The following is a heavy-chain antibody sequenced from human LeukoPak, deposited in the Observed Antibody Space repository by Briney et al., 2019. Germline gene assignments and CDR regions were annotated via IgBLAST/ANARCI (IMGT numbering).Heavy chain of an antibody. CDR3: ARRTITMVRGSQRSGYFDL. V-gene: IGHV3-66*01. Sequence: PGGSLRLSCAASGFTVSSNYMSWVRQAPGKGLEWVSVIYSGGSTYYADSVKGRFTIYRDNSKNTLYFQMNSLRAEDTAVYYCARRTITMVRGSQRSGYFDLWGRGTLVTVSS. J-gene: IGHJ2*01. D-gene: IGHD3-10*01. CDR2: IYSGGST. CDR1: GFTVSSNY.